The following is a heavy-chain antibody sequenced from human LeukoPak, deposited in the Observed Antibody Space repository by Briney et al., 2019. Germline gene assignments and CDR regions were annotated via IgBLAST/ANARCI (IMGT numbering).Heavy chain of an antibody. CDR1: GFNFRSYG. D-gene: IGHD3-9*01. CDR3: AIYDILTGLVP. CDR2: ISPDGSSE. J-gene: IGHJ4*02. Sequence: GGSLRLSCAASGFNFRSYGMHWVRQAPGKGLEWLALISPDGSSEYYTGSVKGRFTISRDNSKNTLYLQMNSLRPEDTAVYYCAIYDILTGLVPWGQGTLVTVSS. V-gene: IGHV3-30*03.